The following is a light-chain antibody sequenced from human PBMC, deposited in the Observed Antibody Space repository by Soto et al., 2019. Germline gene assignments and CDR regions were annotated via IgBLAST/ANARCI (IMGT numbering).Light chain of an antibody. CDR3: QHYTNWPLT. V-gene: IGKV3-15*01. J-gene: IGKJ4*01. Sequence: EIVMTQSPVTLSVSPGERATLSCRASHDVSSRLAWYQQKAGQAPRLLIYDASTRATGLPARFSGSGSGTEFTLTISSLQSEDFAVYYCQHYTNWPLTFGGGTKEEIK. CDR2: DAS. CDR1: HDVSSR.